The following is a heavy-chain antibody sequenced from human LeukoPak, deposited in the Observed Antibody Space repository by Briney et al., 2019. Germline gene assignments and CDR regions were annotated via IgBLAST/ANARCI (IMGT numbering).Heavy chain of an antibody. CDR2: IYTSGST. D-gene: IGHD2-21*01. CDR1: GGSISSGSYY. Sequence: PSQTLSLTCTVSGGSISSGSYYWSWIRQPAGKGLEWIVRIYTSGSTNNNPSLKSRVTISVDTSKNQFSLKLSSVTAADTAVYYCAREYCGGDCYSGYYYMDVWGKGTTVTVSS. CDR3: AREYCGGDCYSGYYYMDV. J-gene: IGHJ6*03. V-gene: IGHV4-61*02.